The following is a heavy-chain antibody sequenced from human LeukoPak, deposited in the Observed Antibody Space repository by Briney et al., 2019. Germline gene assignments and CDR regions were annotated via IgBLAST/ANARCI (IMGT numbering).Heavy chain of an antibody. D-gene: IGHD6-19*01. CDR2: INHSGST. CDR1: GGSFSGYY. Sequence: SETLSLTCAVYGGSFSGYYWSWIRQPPGKGLEWIGEINHSGSTNYNPSLKSRVTISVDTSKNQFSLKLSSVTAADTAVYYCARGSGYSSGWYARNPIKLDYWGQGTLVTVSS. J-gene: IGHJ4*02. CDR3: ARGSGYSSGWYARNPIKLDY. V-gene: IGHV4-34*01.